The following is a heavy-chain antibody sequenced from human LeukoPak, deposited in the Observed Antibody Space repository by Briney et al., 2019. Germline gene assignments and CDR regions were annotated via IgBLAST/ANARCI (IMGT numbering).Heavy chain of an antibody. CDR3: ARVGVTHYYYYGMDV. D-gene: IGHD3-16*01. J-gene: IGHJ6*02. Sequence: PSETLSLTCTVSGGSISSYYWSWIRQPPGKGLEWIGYIYYSGSTNYNPSLKSRVTISVDTSKNQFSLKLSSVTAADTAVYYCARVGVTHYYYYGMDVLGQGTTVTVSS. CDR1: GGSISSYY. CDR2: IYYSGST. V-gene: IGHV4-59*01.